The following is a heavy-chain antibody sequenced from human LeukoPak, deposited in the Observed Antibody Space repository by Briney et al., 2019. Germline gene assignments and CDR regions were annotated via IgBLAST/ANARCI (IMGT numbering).Heavy chain of an antibody. CDR2: VNKEGTEK. D-gene: IGHD2-21*02. CDR3: VRGDWYFES. Sequence: GGSLRLSCAASGFNFSDSRMTWVRQAPGTGLEWVANVNKEGTEKHFLDSAEGRFTISRDNAKKSLYLQMRSLRPEDTAVYFCVRGDWYFESWGQGTLVTVSS. V-gene: IGHV3-7*04. J-gene: IGHJ4*02. CDR1: GFNFSDSR.